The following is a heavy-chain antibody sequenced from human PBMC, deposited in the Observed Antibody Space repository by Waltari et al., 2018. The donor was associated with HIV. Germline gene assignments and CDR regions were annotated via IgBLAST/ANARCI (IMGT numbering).Heavy chain of an antibody. D-gene: IGHD2-15*01. CDR3: ARVDCVGGSCLPWKYPYLYAMDV. CDR2: GNPRSGGE. CDR1: GYTFTDYY. Sequence: QVRLLQSGAEVKKPGASVRVSCKTSGYTFTDYYIHWVRQAPGQGVEWVAWGNPRSGGEKYAPKFQCMVTVTRDTSSTTAYIYLTNLRPDDTAVYFWARVDCVGGSCLPWKYPYLYAMDVWGQGTTVTVSP. V-gene: IGHV1-2*02. J-gene: IGHJ6*01.